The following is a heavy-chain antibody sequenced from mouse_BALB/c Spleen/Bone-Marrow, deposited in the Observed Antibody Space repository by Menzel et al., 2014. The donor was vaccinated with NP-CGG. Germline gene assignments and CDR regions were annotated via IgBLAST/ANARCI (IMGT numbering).Heavy chain of an antibody. Sequence: EVKLQESGAELVKPRASVKLSCTASGFNITDPYIHWVKQRPGQGLDWIGRIDPASDNTQYDPKFQGKATLTADTSSNTAYLQLSSLTSEDTAVYYCATLTGHFDYWGQGTILTVSS. V-gene: IGHV14-3*02. J-gene: IGHJ2*01. D-gene: IGHD4-1*01. CDR1: GFNITDPY. CDR2: IDPASDNT. CDR3: ATLTGHFDY.